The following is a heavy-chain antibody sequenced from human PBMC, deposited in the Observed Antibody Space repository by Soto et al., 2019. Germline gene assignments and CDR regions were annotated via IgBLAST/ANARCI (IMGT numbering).Heavy chain of an antibody. CDR3: AKIKGAITFLHFDT. Sequence: EVLLSESGGGPVQPGGSLRLSWVDTTSNLKNNARAWVRQAPGKGLEGVSALTDTGGSTYYAASVKGRFTISRDNSRNTLFLQMDRLRVDDTAVYYCAKIKGAITFLHFDTWGQGTLVTVSS. D-gene: IGHD3-16*01. CDR2: LTDTGGST. J-gene: IGHJ4*02. V-gene: IGHV3-23*01. CDR1: TSNLKNNA.